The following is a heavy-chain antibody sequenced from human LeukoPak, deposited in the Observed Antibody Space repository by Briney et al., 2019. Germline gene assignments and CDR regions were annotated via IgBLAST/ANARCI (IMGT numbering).Heavy chain of an antibody. D-gene: IGHD2-2*01. J-gene: IGHJ4*02. CDR1: GGSISSGDYY. CDR2: IYYSGNT. V-gene: IGHV4-30-4*08. Sequence: SETLSLTCTVSGGSISSGDYYWSWIRQPPGKGLEWIGYIYYSGNTYYNPSLESRVTISVDTSKNQFSLKLSSVTAADTAVYYCARVVVPAAIGGWVGLGSWVYFDYWGQGTLVTVSS. CDR3: ARVVVPAAIGGWVGLGSWVYFDY.